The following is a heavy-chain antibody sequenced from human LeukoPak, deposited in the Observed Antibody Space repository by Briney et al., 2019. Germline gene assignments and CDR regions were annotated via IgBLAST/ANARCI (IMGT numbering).Heavy chain of an antibody. J-gene: IGHJ3*02. CDR1: GFTFDDYA. CDR3: TIVKIMRASIPDAFDI. CDR2: ITWNSGRI. Sequence: GGSLRLSCAASGFTFDDYAMHWVRQAPGKGLEWVSGITWNSGRIAYADSVKGRFIISRDNAKNSLYLQLNSVRAEDTALYYCTIVKIMRASIPDAFDIWGQGTMVTVSS. D-gene: IGHD2-21*01. V-gene: IGHV3-9*01.